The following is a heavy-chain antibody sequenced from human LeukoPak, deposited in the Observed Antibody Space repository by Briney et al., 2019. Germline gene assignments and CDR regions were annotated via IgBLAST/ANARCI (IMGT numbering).Heavy chain of an antibody. CDR3: ARQRDYYDSSGYYSRIFDY. CDR2: IYYSGST. CDR1: GGSISSYY. V-gene: IGHV4-59*01. Sequence: SETLSLTCTVSGGSISSYYWSWIRQPPGKGLEWIGYIYYSGSTNYNPSLKSRVTISVDTSKNQFSLKLSSVTAADTAVYYCARQRDYYDSSGYYSRIFDYWGQGTLVTVS. J-gene: IGHJ4*02. D-gene: IGHD3-22*01.